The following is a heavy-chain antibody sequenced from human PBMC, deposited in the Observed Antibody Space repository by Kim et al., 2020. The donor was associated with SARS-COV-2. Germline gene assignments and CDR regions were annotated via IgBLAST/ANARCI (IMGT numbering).Heavy chain of an antibody. Sequence: GGSLRLSCAASGFTFSRYSMNWVRQAPGKGLEWVSSISSSSSHIYYADSVKGRFTISRDNAKNSLYLQMNSLRAEDTAVYYCARATGVGAGPFEYWGQGTLVTVSS. J-gene: IGHJ4*02. CDR2: ISSSSSHI. V-gene: IGHV3-21*01. CDR3: ARATGVGAGPFEY. CDR1: GFTFSRYS. D-gene: IGHD1-26*01.